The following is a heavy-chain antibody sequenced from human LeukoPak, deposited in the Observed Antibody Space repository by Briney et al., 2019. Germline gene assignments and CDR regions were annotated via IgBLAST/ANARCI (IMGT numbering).Heavy chain of an antibody. CDR3: ARDSPWGYYDFWSGYYTGTQIDY. CDR1: GYTFTSYG. Sequence: ASVKVSCKASGYTFTSYGISWVRQAPGQGLEWMGWISAYNGNTNYAQKLQGRVTMTTDTSTSTAYMELRSLRSGDTAVYYCARDSPWGYYDFWSGYYTGTQIDYWGQGTLVTVSS. V-gene: IGHV1-18*01. D-gene: IGHD3-3*01. CDR2: ISAYNGNT. J-gene: IGHJ4*02.